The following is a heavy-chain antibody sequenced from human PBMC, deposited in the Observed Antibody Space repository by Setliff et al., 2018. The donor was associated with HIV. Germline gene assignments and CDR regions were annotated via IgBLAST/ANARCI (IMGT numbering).Heavy chain of an antibody. Sequence: SETLSLTCTVSGGSISSGGYYWSWIRQHPGKGLEWIGYTYYSGSTFYNPSLKSRVSISVDTAKNQFSLKLTSVTAADTAVYYCARAEGYSSDYLDFWGQGALVTVSS. CDR2: TYYSGST. CDR3: ARAEGYSSDYLDF. V-gene: IGHV4-31*03. CDR1: GGSISSGGYY. J-gene: IGHJ4*02. D-gene: IGHD4-4*01.